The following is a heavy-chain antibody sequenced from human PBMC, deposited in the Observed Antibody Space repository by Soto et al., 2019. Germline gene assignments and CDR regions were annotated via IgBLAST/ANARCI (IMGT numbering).Heavy chain of an antibody. CDR3: ARNAPPGYCSSTSCYGSDYYYYYGMDV. D-gene: IGHD2-2*01. CDR1: VGTFSSYA. V-gene: IGHV1-69*01. Sequence: QVQLVQSGAEVKKPGSSVKVSCKASVGTFSSYAISWVRQAPGQGLEWMGGIIPIFGTAKYAQKFQGRVKNTADESTRTASMELSSMRSEDTAVYYCARNAPPGYCSSTSCYGSDYYYYYGMDVWGQGTTVTVSS. CDR2: IIPIFGTA. J-gene: IGHJ6*02.